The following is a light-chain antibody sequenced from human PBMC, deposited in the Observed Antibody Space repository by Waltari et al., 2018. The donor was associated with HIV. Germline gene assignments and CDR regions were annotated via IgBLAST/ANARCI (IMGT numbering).Light chain of an antibody. CDR3: QSYDSSIVV. CDR1: SGSIASNY. CDR2: EDN. J-gene: IGLJ2*01. V-gene: IGLV6-57*04. Sequence: NFMLTQPHSVSESPGKTVTISCTRSSGSIASNYVQWYQQRPGSAPTTVIYEDNQRPSGVPDRFSASIDSSPNSASLTISGLKTEDEADYYCQSYDSSIVVFGGGTKLTVL.